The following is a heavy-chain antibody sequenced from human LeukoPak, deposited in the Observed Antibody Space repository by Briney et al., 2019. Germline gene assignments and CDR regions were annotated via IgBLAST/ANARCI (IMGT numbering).Heavy chain of an antibody. J-gene: IGHJ4*02. Sequence: SETLSLTCAVYGGSFSGYYWSWIRQPPGKGLEWIGEINHSGSTNYNPSLKSQVTISVDTSKNQFSLKLSSVTAADTAVYYCARMKIHYYDYWGQGTLVTVSS. CDR2: INHSGST. CDR3: ARMKIHYYDY. CDR1: GGSFSGYY. V-gene: IGHV4-34*01. D-gene: IGHD2-8*01.